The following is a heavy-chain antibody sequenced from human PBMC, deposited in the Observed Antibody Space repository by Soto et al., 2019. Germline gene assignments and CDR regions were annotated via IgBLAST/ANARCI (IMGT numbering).Heavy chain of an antibody. D-gene: IGHD5-12*01. CDR2: IYSTDAN. J-gene: IGHJ5*02. CDR3: ARRRGTSSHSWWFGP. Sequence: KSGPTLVNPTASPTLTCTVSGFALDYPKVGVSWIRQPPGKALDWLANIYSTDANSFTPCLRGRLTISRDPSECQVVLTLTHMDPVDTATYLCARRRGTSSHSWWFGPRGQGTRGTVAS. CDR1: GFALDYPKVG. V-gene: IGHV2-26*01.